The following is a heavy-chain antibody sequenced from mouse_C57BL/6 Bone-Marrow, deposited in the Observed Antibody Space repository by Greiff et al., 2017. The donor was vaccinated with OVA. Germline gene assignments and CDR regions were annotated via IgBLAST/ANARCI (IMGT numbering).Heavy chain of an antibody. V-gene: IGHV1-61*01. CDR1: GYAFTSYW. CDR2: IFPSDSET. D-gene: IGHD1-1*01. J-gene: IGHJ1*03. CDR3: ARLSTTGYWYFDV. Sequence: QVQLKQPGAELVRPGSSVKLSCKASGYAFTSYWMAWVKQRPGPGLEWIGNIFPSDSETHYNQKFKDKATLTVDKSSSTAYMQLSSLTAEDSAVYYCARLSTTGYWYFDVWGTGTTVTVSS.